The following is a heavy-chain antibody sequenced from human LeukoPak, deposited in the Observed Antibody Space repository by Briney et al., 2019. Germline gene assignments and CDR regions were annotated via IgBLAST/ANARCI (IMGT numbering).Heavy chain of an antibody. J-gene: IGHJ4*02. CDR2: ISSSGSTI. CDR1: GFTFSDYY. V-gene: IGHV3-11*04. D-gene: IGHD3-22*01. CDR3: ARSTPTMIVVVHSDY. Sequence: GGSLRLSCAASGFTFSDYYMSWIRQAPGKGLEWVSYISSSGSTIYYADSVKGRFTISRDNAKNSLYLQMNSLRAEDTAVYYCARSTPTMIVVVHSDYWGQGTLVTVSS.